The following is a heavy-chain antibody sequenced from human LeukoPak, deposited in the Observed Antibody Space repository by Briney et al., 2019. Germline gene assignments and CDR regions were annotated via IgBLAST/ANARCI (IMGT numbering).Heavy chain of an antibody. CDR3: ARAPLGGYGPWY. D-gene: IGHD3-22*01. CDR2: IGTAGDT. Sequence: GGSLRLSCAASGFTFSRYDMHWVRQATGKGLEWVSAIGTAGDTYYPGSVKGRFTISRENAKNSLYLQINGLRAGDTAVYYCARAPLGGYGPWYWGQGTLVTVSS. J-gene: IGHJ4*02. CDR1: GFTFSRYD. V-gene: IGHV3-13*01.